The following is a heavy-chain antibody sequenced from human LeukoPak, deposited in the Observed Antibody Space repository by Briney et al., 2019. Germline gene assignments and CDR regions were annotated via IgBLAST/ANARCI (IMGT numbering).Heavy chain of an antibody. J-gene: IGHJ4*02. CDR2: ISSSGSTI. Sequence: GGSLRLSCGASGFTFSSYEMNWVRQAPGKGLEWVSYISSSGSTIYYADSVKGRFTISRDNAKNSLYLQMNSLRAEDTAVYYCATLWFGELLGDYWGQGTLVTVSS. D-gene: IGHD3-10*01. CDR1: GFTFSSYE. V-gene: IGHV3-48*03. CDR3: ATLWFGELLGDY.